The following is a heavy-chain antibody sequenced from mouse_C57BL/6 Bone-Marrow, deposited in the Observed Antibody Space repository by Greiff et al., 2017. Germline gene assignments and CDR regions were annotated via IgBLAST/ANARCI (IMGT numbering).Heavy chain of an antibody. CDR1: GFSLTSYA. Sequence: VKVVESGPGLVAPSQSLSITCTVSGFSLTSYAISWVRQPPGKGLEWLGVIWTGGGTNYNSALKSRLSISKDNSKSQVFLKMNSLQTDDTARYYCARFDGYYSWFAYWGQGTLVTVSA. V-gene: IGHV2-9-1*01. CDR3: ARFDGYYSWFAY. D-gene: IGHD2-3*01. J-gene: IGHJ3*01. CDR2: IWTGGGT.